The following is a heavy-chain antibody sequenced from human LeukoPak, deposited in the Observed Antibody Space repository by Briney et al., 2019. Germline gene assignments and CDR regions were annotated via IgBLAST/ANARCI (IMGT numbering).Heavy chain of an antibody. CDR1: GFTFSSYR. CDR2: ISSRSSYI. Sequence: PGGSLRLSCAASGFTFSSYRMNWVRQAPGKGLEWVSSISSRSSYIYYADSVRGRFTISRDNAKNSLYLQMNSLRAEDTAVYYCARDPRSGCTSTSCFWGWFDPWGQGTLVTVSS. V-gene: IGHV3-21*01. J-gene: IGHJ5*02. CDR3: ARDPRSGCTSTSCFWGWFDP. D-gene: IGHD2-2*01.